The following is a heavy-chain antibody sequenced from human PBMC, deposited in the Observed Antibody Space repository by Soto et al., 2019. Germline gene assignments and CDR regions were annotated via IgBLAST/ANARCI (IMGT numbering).Heavy chain of an antibody. Sequence: GGSLRLSCSASGFNFRKFAMSWVRQAPGKGLEWVSGMSERSGPPLYADSVKGRFTISRDNSKSTLYLEMNNLRPEDTAVYYCAKDEDNFDYYWIFDLWGRGTPVTVSS. D-gene: IGHD3-9*01. V-gene: IGHV3-23*01. CDR2: MSERSGPP. CDR3: AKDEDNFDYYWIFDL. CDR1: GFNFRKFA. J-gene: IGHJ2*01.